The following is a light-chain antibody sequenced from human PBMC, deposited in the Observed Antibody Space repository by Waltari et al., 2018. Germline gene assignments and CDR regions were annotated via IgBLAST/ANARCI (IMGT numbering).Light chain of an antibody. CDR2: YRSDSEN. V-gene: IGLV5-45*01. CDR1: RDIKFGNYK. CDR3: MILYNRAEV. Sequence: QAVLTQPAFLSASPGASASLNCTARRDIKFGNYKISCYQQRPRSPPHFLLKYRSDSENQPGSGGPRRFSGSKDIAANACILLISGLQSEDEADYYCMILYNRAEVFGGGTKLTVL. J-gene: IGLJ3*02.